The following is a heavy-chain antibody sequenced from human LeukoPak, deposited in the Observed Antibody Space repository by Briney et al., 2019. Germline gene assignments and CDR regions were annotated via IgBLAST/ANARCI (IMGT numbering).Heavy chain of an antibody. J-gene: IGHJ5*02. V-gene: IGHV4-39*07. Sequence: SETLSLTCTVSGGSISSSSYYWGWIRQPPGKGLEWIGSIYYSGSTYYNPSLKSRVTISVDTSKNQFSLKLSSVTAADTAVYYRARDDGRTSPEYNWFDPWGQGTLVTVSS. CDR2: IYYSGST. CDR1: GGSISSSSYY. D-gene: IGHD1-14*01. CDR3: ARDDGRTSPEYNWFDP.